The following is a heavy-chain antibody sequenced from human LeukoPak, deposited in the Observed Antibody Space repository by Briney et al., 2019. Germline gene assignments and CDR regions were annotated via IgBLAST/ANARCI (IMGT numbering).Heavy chain of an antibody. CDR1: GASISSYY. V-gene: IGHV4-59*01. CDR2: IFYSGST. D-gene: IGHD6-13*01. CDR3: ARGYSSSGHNWFDP. J-gene: IGHJ5*02. Sequence: SETLSLTCTVSGASISSYYWSWIRQPPGKGLEWIGHIFYSGSTKYNPSLKSRLTIAVDTSRNQFSLKLSSVSAADTAVYYCARGYSSSGHNWFDPWGQGTLVTVPS.